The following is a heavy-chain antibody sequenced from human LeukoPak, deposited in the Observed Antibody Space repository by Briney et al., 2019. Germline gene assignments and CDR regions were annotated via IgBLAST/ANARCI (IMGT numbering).Heavy chain of an antibody. J-gene: IGHJ1*01. V-gene: IGHV4-34*01. Sequence: ASETLSLTCAVYGGSFSGYYWSWVRQPPGKGLEWIGEMNQRGRTNYNPSLKRRVTISLDTSKKKFSLNLSSVTAADTAVYYCARVVAAPGWFQHWGQGTLVTVSS. D-gene: IGHD2-15*01. CDR1: GGSFSGYY. CDR3: ARVVAAPGWFQH. CDR2: MNQRGRT.